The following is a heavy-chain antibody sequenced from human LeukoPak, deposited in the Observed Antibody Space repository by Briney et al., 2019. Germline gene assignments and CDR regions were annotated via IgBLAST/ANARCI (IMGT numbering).Heavy chain of an antibody. V-gene: IGHV3-23*01. J-gene: IGHJ3*02. D-gene: IGHD6-13*01. CDR3: ATSSSWARDAFDI. CDR2: ISGSGGST. CDR1: GFTFSSYA. Sequence: GGSLRLSCAASGFTFSSYAMSWVRQAPGKGLEWVSAISGSGGSTYYADSVKGRFTISRDNSKNTLYLQMNSLRAEDTAVYYCATSSSWARDAFDIRGQGTMVTVSS.